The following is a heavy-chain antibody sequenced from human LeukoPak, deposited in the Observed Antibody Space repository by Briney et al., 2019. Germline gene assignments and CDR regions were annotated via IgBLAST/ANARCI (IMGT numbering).Heavy chain of an antibody. CDR1: GFTFSDYY. Sequence: GGSLRLSCAASGFTFSDYYISWIRQAPGKGLEWISYISGSGNTRHYADSVKGRFTISRDNAKNSLSLHMNSLRVEDTAVYYCARGPPYGSRSDYFDYGGQGTRVTVSS. D-gene: IGHD3-10*01. CDR2: ISGSGNTR. CDR3: ARGPPYGSRSDYFDY. V-gene: IGHV3-11*04. J-gene: IGHJ4*02.